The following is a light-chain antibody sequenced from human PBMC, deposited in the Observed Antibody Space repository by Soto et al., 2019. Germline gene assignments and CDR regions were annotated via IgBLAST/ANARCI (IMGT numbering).Light chain of an antibody. CDR2: LGS. J-gene: IGKJ4*01. V-gene: IGKV2-28*01. CDR3: MQALQTPLT. CDR1: QSLLHSNGYNY. Sequence: DIVMTQSPLSLPVTPGEPASISCRSSQSLLHSNGYNYLDWYLQKPGQSPQVLIYLGSNRASGVPHRFSGSGSGTDFTLKISRVEAEDVGVYYCMQALQTPLTFGGGTKVEIK.